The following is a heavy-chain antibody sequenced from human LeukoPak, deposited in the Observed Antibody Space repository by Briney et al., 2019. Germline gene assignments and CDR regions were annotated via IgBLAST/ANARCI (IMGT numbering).Heavy chain of an antibody. Sequence: SETLSLTCNVSGGSNTTYYWNWIRRPPGKGLEWIGYVYYTGSASYSPSLKSRVVMSLDTSKSQFSLRLTSVTAADTAVYYCATHGSTGHDPLTWGRGILVTVSS. D-gene: IGHD5-12*01. CDR1: GGSNTTYY. CDR2: VYYTGSA. V-gene: IGHV4-59*08. CDR3: ATHGSTGHDPLT. J-gene: IGHJ4*02.